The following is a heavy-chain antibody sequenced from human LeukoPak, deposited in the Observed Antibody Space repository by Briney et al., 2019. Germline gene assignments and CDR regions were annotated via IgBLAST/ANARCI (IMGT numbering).Heavy chain of an antibody. CDR3: VRDGGVSGYDLLDY. V-gene: IGHV3-7*01. CDR1: GFTFSNYW. Sequence: GGSLRLSCAASGFTFSNYWMTWVRQAPGKGLEWVAHINQDGSKEYYMDSVKARFTISRDNAKNSLSLQMNSLRAEDTAVYYCVRDGGVSGYDLLDYWGRGTLVTVSS. CDR2: INQDGSKE. D-gene: IGHD5-12*01. J-gene: IGHJ4*02.